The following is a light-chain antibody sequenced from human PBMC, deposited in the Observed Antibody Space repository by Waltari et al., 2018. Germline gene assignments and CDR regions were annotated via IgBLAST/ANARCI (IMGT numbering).Light chain of an antibody. CDR1: QSISSY. CDR2: AAS. CDR3: QQSYSTPPT. J-gene: IGKJ1*01. V-gene: IGKV1-39*01. Sequence: DIQMTQSPSSLSASVGDRVTITCRASQSISSYLNWYQQKPGKAPKLLIYAASSLQSGVPSRFSGIGSGTDFTLTIISLQPEDFATYYCQQSYSTPPTFGQGTKVEIK.